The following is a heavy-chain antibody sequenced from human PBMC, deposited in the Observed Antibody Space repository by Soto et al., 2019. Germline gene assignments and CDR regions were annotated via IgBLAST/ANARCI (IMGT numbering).Heavy chain of an antibody. CDR2: IYHSGST. D-gene: IGHD4-17*01. V-gene: IGHV4-4*02. Sequence: SETLSLTYAVSSGSISSSNWWSWVRQPPGKGLEWIGEIYHSGSTNYNPSLKSRVTISVDKSKNQFPLKLSSVTAADTAVYYCARVLIAVTKGWRYMDVWGKGTTVTVSS. CDR1: SGSISSSNW. CDR3: ARVLIAVTKGWRYMDV. J-gene: IGHJ6*03.